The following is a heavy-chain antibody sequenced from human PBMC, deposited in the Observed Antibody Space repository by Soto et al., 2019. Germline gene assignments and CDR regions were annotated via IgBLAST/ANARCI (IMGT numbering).Heavy chain of an antibody. CDR3: ARDRAAARLRWFDP. Sequence: QVQLQESGPGLVKPSQTLSLTCTVSGGSISSGDYYWSWIRQPPGKGLEWIGYIYYSGSTYYNPSLESRVTTSVDTSKKQFSLKLSSVTAADTAVYYCARDRAAARLRWFDPWGQGTLVTVSS. J-gene: IGHJ5*02. CDR2: IYYSGST. V-gene: IGHV4-30-4*01. CDR1: GGSISSGDYY. D-gene: IGHD6-6*01.